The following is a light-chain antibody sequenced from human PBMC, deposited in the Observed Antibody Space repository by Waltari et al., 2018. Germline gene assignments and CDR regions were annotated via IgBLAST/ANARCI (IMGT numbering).Light chain of an antibody. CDR1: SSNLGNNV. Sequence: QSVLTQPPSASGTPGQRVTISCSGSSSNLGNNVVNWYQQVPGTAPKLLIYRNDLRPPGVPDRFSASTSGTSASLAISGLQSEDEAEYYCASWDDSLNGHWVFGGGTKVTVL. V-gene: IGLV1-44*01. J-gene: IGLJ3*02. CDR2: RND. CDR3: ASWDDSLNGHWV.